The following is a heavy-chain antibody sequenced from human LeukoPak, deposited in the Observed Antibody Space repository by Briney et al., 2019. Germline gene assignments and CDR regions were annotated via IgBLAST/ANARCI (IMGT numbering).Heavy chain of an antibody. D-gene: IGHD2-15*01. Sequence: LSLTCAVSGGSISSGGYSWSWARQAPGKGPQWVSAISGSGGITYYADSVKGRFAISRDNSKNTLYLQMNSLRAEDTAVYYCAKGGYCSGGTCYPMDVWGQGTTVTVSS. CDR1: GGSISSGGYS. J-gene: IGHJ6*02. V-gene: IGHV3-23*01. CDR3: AKGGYCSGGTCYPMDV. CDR2: ISGSGGIT.